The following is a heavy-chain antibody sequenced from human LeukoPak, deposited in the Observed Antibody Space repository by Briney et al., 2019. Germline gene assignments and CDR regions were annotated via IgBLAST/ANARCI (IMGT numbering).Heavy chain of an antibody. V-gene: IGHV5-51*01. Sequence: GESLKISCKGSGYSFTSYWIGWVRQMPGKGLEWMGIIYPGDSDTRYSPSFKGQVTISADKSISTAYLQWSSLKASDTAMYYCARHKGPYYYDSSGYIDYWGQGTLVTVSS. CDR1: GYSFTSYW. CDR2: IYPGDSDT. D-gene: IGHD3-22*01. CDR3: ARHKGPYYYDSSGYIDY. J-gene: IGHJ4*02.